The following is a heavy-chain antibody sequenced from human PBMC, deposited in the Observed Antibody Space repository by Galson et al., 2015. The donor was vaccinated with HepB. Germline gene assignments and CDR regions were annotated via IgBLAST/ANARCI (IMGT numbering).Heavy chain of an antibody. CDR1: GFTFSDYW. J-gene: IGHJ4*02. CDR3: ARDATRGGDFDY. CDR2: MSQDGSEK. V-gene: IGHV3-7*01. D-gene: IGHD2-21*01. Sequence: SLRLSCAASGFTFSDYWMTWVRQAPGKGLEWVAKMSQDGSEKNYVDSVKGRFTISRDNAKNSLYLQMNSLRVEDTAVYYCARDATRGGDFDYWGQGTLVTVSS.